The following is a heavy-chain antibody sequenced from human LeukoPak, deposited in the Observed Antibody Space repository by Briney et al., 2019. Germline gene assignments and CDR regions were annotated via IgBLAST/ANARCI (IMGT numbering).Heavy chain of an antibody. J-gene: IGHJ6*03. CDR1: GSSFTSYW. CDR3: ARHVEGIVVVPAARHIRDYYYYYMDV. CDR2: IYPGDSDT. Sequence: GESLKISCKGSGSSFTSYWIGGVHQMRGKGLEWVGIIYPGDSDTSYSPSFQGQVTISADKSISTAYQQWSSLKASDTAMYYCARHVEGIVVVPAARHIRDYYYYYMDVWGKGTTVTVSS. D-gene: IGHD2-2*01. V-gene: IGHV5-51*07.